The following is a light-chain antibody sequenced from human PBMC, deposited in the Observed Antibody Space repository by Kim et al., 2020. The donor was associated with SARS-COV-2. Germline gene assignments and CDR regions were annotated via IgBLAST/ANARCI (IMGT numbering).Light chain of an antibody. J-gene: IGLJ1*01. CDR3: HSRDTSDNHPV. Sequence: SSELTQDPAVSVALRQTVRITCQGDSLRNYYASWYQQRPGQAPVLVIYGKYNRPSGIPDRFSGSSSVNTASLTITGAQAEDEADYYCHSRDTSDNHPVFGTGTKVTVL. CDR1: SLRNYY. V-gene: IGLV3-19*01. CDR2: GKY.